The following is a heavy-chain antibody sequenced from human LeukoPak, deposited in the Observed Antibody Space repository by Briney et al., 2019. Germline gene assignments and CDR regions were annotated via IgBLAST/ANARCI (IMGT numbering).Heavy chain of an antibody. CDR2: IYPGDSDT. Sequence: GESLKISCTGSGDTFTDYWIGWVRQMPGKGLEWMGIIYPGDSDTRYSPSFHGQVTMSVDKSISTAYLQWSSLKASDTAMYYCARQGGGSPGGNDAFDIWGQGTMVTVSS. V-gene: IGHV5-51*01. CDR3: ARQGGGSPGGNDAFDI. D-gene: IGHD2-15*01. J-gene: IGHJ3*02. CDR1: GDTFTDYW.